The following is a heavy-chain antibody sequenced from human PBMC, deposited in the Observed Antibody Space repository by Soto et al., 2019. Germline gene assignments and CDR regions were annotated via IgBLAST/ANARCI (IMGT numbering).Heavy chain of an antibody. V-gene: IGHV3-73*01. D-gene: IGHD2-8*01. CDR1: GFTFSGSA. CDR3: TRRRCTNGVCYTDY. CDR2: IRSKANSYAT. Sequence: EVQLVESGGGLVQPGGSLKLSCAASGFTFSGSAMHWVRRASGKGLEWVGRIRSKANSYATAYAASVKGRFTISRDDSKNTAYLQMNSLKTEDTAVYYCTRRRCTNGVCYTDYWGQGTLVTVSS. J-gene: IGHJ4*02.